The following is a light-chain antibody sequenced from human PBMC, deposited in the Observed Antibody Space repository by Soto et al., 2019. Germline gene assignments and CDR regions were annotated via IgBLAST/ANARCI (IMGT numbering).Light chain of an antibody. CDR1: QGISYY. CDR3: QKYNSAPWT. J-gene: IGKJ1*01. Sequence: DIQMTQSPSSLSASVGDRVTITCRASQGISYYLAWYQQKPGKVPKLLIYAASTLQSGVPSRFSGSGSGTGFTLTISSLQPEDVATYYCQKYNSAPWTFGQGTKVEIK. V-gene: IGKV1-27*01. CDR2: AAS.